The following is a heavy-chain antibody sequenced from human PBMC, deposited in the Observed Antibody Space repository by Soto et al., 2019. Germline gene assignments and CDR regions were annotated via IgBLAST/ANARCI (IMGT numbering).Heavy chain of an antibody. J-gene: IGHJ6*02. CDR1: GGSISSSSYY. CDR3: ARQGVTIFGVVTLTGDYGMDV. CDR2: IYYSGST. V-gene: IGHV4-39*01. Sequence: SETLSLTCTVSGGSISSSSYYWGWIRQPPGKGLEWIGSIYYSGSTYYNPSLKSRVTISVDTSKNQFSLKLSSVAAADTAVYYCARQGVTIFGVVTLTGDYGMDVWGQGTTVTVSS. D-gene: IGHD3-3*01.